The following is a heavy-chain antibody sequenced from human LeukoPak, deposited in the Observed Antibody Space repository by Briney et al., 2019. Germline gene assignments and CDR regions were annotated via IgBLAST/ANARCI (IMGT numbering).Heavy chain of an antibody. CDR3: ATTNNYYCSSTSCYRFDY. D-gene: IGHD2-2*01. CDR2: FDPEDGET. CDR1: GYTLTELS. V-gene: IGHV1-24*01. J-gene: IGHJ4*02. Sequence: ASVTVSCKVSGYTLTELSMHWVRQAPGKGLEWMGGFDPEDGETIYAQKFQGRVTMTEDTSTDTAYMELSSLRSEDTAVYYCATTNNYYCSSTSCYRFDYWGQGTLVTVSS.